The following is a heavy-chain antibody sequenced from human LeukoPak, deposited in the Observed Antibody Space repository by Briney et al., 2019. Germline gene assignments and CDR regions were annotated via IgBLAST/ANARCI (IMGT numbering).Heavy chain of an antibody. CDR3: AREAGRYYGSGSYLNWFDP. CDR2: IYTSGSP. Sequence: SETLSLTCTVPGGSISSYYWSWIRQPAGKGLEWIGRIYTSGSPNYNPSLKSRVTTSVDTSKNQFSLTLSSVTAADTAVYYCAREAGRYYGSGSYLNWFDPWGQGTLVTVSS. J-gene: IGHJ5*02. V-gene: IGHV4-4*07. D-gene: IGHD3-10*01. CDR1: GGSISSYY.